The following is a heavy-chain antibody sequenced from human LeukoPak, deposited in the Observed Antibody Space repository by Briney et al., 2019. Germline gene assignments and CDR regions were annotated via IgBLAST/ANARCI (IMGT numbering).Heavy chain of an antibody. Sequence: GESLKISCKGTGCSLINYWIGWVRQMPGTGLEWMGMIYPGHSETGYSPSFQGQVTISADKSISTAYLQWSSLRASDTAMYYCARLRDGSNWFDPWGQGTLVTVSS. D-gene: IGHD5-24*01. CDR2: IYPGHSET. J-gene: IGHJ5*02. V-gene: IGHV5-51*01. CDR1: GCSLINYW. CDR3: ARLRDGSNWFDP.